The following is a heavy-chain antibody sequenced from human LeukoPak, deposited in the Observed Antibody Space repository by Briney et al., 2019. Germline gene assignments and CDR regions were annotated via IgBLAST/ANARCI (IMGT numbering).Heavy chain of an antibody. Sequence: ASVKVSCKASGGTFSRYAISWVRQAPGQGLEWMGTIIPILGIANYAQKFKGRVTITADKSTSTAYMEMSSLRSEDTAVYYCARDLYRSGGSVDYWGQGTLVTVSS. CDR2: IIPILGIA. J-gene: IGHJ4*02. V-gene: IGHV1-69*04. CDR3: ARDLYRSGGSVDY. D-gene: IGHD2-15*01. CDR1: GGTFSRYA.